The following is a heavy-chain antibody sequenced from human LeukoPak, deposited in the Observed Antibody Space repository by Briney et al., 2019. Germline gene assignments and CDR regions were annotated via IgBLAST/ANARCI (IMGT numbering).Heavy chain of an antibody. V-gene: IGHV3-48*03. Sequence: GGSLRLSCTASGITFGNFEMNWVRQAPGKGLEWVSYISGSGSNTHYAESVKGRFTISRDNAKNSLYLQMNGLRAEDTAVYYCARDPTNCGGDCYSLYFDYWGQGTLVTVSS. CDR3: ARDPTNCGGDCYSLYFDY. CDR2: ISGSGSNT. J-gene: IGHJ4*02. D-gene: IGHD2-21*02. CDR1: GITFGNFE.